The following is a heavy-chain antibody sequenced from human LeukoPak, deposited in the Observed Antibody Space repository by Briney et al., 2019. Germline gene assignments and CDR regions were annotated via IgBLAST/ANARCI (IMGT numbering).Heavy chain of an antibody. CDR1: GGSISSYY. D-gene: IGHD3-3*01. CDR3: ARGPWRFLEMKKTGFDY. CDR2: IHYSGST. V-gene: IGHV4-59*12. Sequence: SETLSLTCTASGGSISSYYWSWIRQPPGKGLEWIGYIHYSGSTHYNPPLKSRVTISVDTSKNQVSLKLSSVTAADTAVYYCARGPWRFLEMKKTGFDYWGQGTLVTVSS. J-gene: IGHJ4*02.